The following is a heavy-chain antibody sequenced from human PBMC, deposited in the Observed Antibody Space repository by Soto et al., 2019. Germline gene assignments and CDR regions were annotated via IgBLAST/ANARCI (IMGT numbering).Heavy chain of an antibody. CDR3: AKTSTDYYDSSGYARY. V-gene: IGHV3-23*01. CDR1: GFTFSSYA. Sequence: TGGSLRLSCAASGFTFSSYAMSWVRQAPGKGLEWVSAISGSGGSTYYADSVKGRFTISRDNSKNTLYLQMNSLRAEDTAVYYCAKTSTDYYDSSGYARYWGQGTLVTVSS. D-gene: IGHD3-22*01. J-gene: IGHJ4*02. CDR2: ISGSGGST.